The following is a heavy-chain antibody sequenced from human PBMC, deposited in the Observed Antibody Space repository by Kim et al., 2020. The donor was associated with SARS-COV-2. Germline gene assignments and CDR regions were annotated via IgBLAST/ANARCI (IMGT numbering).Heavy chain of an antibody. V-gene: IGHV3-7*01. D-gene: IGHD6-13*01. CDR3: ATSAASPGND. Sequence: GRAEFYVDSVKGRFTISRDNAKNSLYLQMNNLRAEDTAVYYCATSAASPGNDWGQGTLVTVSS. CDR2: GRAE. J-gene: IGHJ4*02.